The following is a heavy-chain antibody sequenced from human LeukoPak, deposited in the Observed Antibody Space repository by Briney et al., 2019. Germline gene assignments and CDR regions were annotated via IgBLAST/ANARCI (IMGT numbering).Heavy chain of an antibody. Sequence: GGSLRLSCGASGFTFSSYAMSWVRKAPGKGLEWVSAISGGGGSTYYADSVKGRFTISRDNSKNTLYLQMNSLRAEDTAVYYCAKDEVKSGYYGYWGQGTLVTVSS. CDR1: GFTFSSYA. D-gene: IGHD3-3*01. CDR3: AKDEVKSGYYGY. V-gene: IGHV3-23*01. CDR2: ISGGGGST. J-gene: IGHJ4*02.